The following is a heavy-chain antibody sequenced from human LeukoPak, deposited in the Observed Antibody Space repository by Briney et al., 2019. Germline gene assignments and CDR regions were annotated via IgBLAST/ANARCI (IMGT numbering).Heavy chain of an antibody. Sequence: GGSLRLSCEASGFSFSAAWMTWVRQAPGKGLEWVATIKNDGSDKYYVDSVKGRFTLSRDNAKKLVYLQMNSLRVEDTAVYYCVNLGYSDGGQGTLVTVSS. D-gene: IGHD5-12*01. CDR1: GFSFSAAW. J-gene: IGHJ4*02. V-gene: IGHV3-7*01. CDR2: IKNDGSDK. CDR3: VNLGYSD.